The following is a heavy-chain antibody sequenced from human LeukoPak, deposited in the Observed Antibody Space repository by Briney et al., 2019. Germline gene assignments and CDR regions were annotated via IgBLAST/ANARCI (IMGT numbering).Heavy chain of an antibody. CDR3: ARGGDYYDSSGYPYYFDY. CDR1: GGTFSSYA. Sequence: ASVKVSCKASGGTFSSYAISWVRQAPGQGLEWMGGIIPIFGTANYAQKFQGRVTITTDESTSTAYMELSSLRSEDTAVYYCARGGDYYDSSGYPYYFDYWGQGTLVTVSS. J-gene: IGHJ4*02. V-gene: IGHV1-69*05. D-gene: IGHD3-22*01. CDR2: IIPIFGTA.